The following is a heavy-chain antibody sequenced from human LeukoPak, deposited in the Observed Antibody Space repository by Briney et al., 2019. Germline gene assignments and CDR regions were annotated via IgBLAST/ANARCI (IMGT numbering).Heavy chain of an antibody. V-gene: IGHV3-23*01. Sequence: GGSLRLSCAASGFAFSTYAMSWVRQAPGKGLEWVSAISDSGGSTYYADSVKGRFTISRDNSKSTLYLQMNSLRAEDTAVYYCAKASRREGEVPYYFDYWGQGALVTVSS. CDR3: AKASRREGEVPYYFDY. CDR1: GFAFSTYA. J-gene: IGHJ4*02. CDR2: ISDSGGST. D-gene: IGHD3-16*01.